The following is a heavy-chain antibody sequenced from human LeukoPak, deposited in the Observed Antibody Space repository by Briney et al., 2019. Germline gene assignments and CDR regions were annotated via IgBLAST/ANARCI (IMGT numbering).Heavy chain of an antibody. CDR2: ISSSSSTI. CDR3: ARGAAVAVEL. J-gene: IGHJ4*02. CDR1: GFTFSSYS. D-gene: IGHD6-19*01. V-gene: IGHV3-48*01. Sequence: GGSLRLSCAASGFTFSSYSMNWVRQAPGKGLEWVSYISSSSSTIYYADSVKGRFTISRDNAKNTLYLQMNSLRREDTAVYYCARGAAVAVELWGQGTLVTVSS.